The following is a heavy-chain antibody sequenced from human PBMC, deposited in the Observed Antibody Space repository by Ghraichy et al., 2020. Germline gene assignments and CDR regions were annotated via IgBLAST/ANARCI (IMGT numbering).Heavy chain of an antibody. CDR3: ARDVRQGLSPWYYYYMDV. Sequence: ASVKVSCKASGYTFTSYGISWVRQAPGQGLEWMGWISAYNGDTNYAQKLQGRVTMTTDTSTSTAYMELRSLRSDDTAVYYCARDVRQGLSPWYYYYMDVWGKGTTVTVSS. V-gene: IGHV1-18*01. D-gene: IGHD6-25*01. J-gene: IGHJ6*03. CDR2: ISAYNGDT. CDR1: GYTFTSYG.